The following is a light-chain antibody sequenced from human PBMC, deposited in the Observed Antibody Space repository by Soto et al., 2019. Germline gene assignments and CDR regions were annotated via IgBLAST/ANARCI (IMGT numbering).Light chain of an antibody. CDR1: QSVSSSY. J-gene: IGKJ2*01. CDR3: QQYGSLPRT. V-gene: IGKV3-20*01. CDR2: GGS. Sequence: EIVLTQSPGTLSLSPGERATLSCRASQSVSSSYLGWYQQKPGQAPRLLIYGGSSRATGIPDRFSGSGSRTDFALTISRLEPEDFAVYYCQQYGSLPRTFGQGTKLEIK.